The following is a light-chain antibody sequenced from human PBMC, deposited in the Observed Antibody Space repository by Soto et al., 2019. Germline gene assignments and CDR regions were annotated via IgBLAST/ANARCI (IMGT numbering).Light chain of an antibody. CDR1: SSNIGGNY. V-gene: IGLV1-47*01. Sequence: QSVLPQPPSASGTPGQRVTISCSGSSSNIGGNYVYWYQQLPGTAPKLLLYRNDQRPSGVPDRFSGSKSGTSASLAISGLRSEDEADYYCAAWDDSLSGYYVFGTGTKVTVL. J-gene: IGLJ1*01. CDR2: RND. CDR3: AAWDDSLSGYYV.